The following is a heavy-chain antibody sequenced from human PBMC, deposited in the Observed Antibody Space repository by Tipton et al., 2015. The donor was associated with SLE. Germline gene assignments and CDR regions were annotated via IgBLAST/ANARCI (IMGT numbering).Heavy chain of an antibody. CDR3: ARLYSSGWGWFDP. V-gene: IGHV4-34*01. CDR2: INHSGST. Sequence: TLSLTCAVYGGSFSGYYWSWIRQPPGKGLEWIGEINHSGSTNYNPSLKSRVTISVDTSKNQFSLKLSSVTAADTAVYYWARLYSSGWGWFDPWGQGTLVTVAS. CDR1: GGSFSGYY. D-gene: IGHD6-19*01. J-gene: IGHJ5*02.